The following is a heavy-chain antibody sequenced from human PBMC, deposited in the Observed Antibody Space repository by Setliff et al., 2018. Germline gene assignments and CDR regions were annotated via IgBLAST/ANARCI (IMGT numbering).Heavy chain of an antibody. V-gene: IGHV3-48*03. CDR1: GFTFSRYE. CDR2: ISASGSTK. CDR3: ERGAGVRGYYYGSGSYLY. D-gene: IGHD3-10*01. J-gene: IGHJ4*02. Sequence: HPGGSLRLSCAASGFTFSRYEMIWVRQAPGKGLEWVSYISASGSTKYYADSVKGRFTISRDTAKNALFLQMNRLSAEDTAVYSCERGAGVRGYYYGSGSYLYWGQGTLVTVSS.